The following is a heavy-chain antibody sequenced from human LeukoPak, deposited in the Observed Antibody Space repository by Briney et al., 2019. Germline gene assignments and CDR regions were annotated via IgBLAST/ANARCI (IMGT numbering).Heavy chain of an antibody. J-gene: IGHJ5*02. CDR2: ISSSSSYI. CDR3: ARGPSRGGDCS. Sequence: GGSLRLPCAASGFTFSSYSMNLVRQAPGKGLEWVSSISSSSSYIYYADSVKGRFTISRDNAKNSLYLQMNSLRAEDTAVYYCARGPSRGGDCSWGQGTLVTVSS. D-gene: IGHD2-21*02. V-gene: IGHV3-21*01. CDR1: GFTFSSYS.